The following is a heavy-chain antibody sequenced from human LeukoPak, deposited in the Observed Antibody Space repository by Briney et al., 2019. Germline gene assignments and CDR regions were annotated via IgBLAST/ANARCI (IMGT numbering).Heavy chain of an antibody. Sequence: AGGSLRLSGAASGFTFSNAWMSWGRQAPGKGLEWVGRIKSKTVVGATDYAAPVKGRFTISRDASKNTWYVQMNSLKTDDTAVYSCTTRTRLAARSLDYYYMDVWGKGTTVTVSS. CDR2: IKSKTVVGAT. CDR3: TTRTRLAARSLDYYYMDV. D-gene: IGHD6-6*01. J-gene: IGHJ6*03. V-gene: IGHV3-15*01. CDR1: GFTFSNAW.